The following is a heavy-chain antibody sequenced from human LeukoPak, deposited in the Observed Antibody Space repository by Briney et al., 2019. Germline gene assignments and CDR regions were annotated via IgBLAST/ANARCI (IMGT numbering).Heavy chain of an antibody. CDR3: ARGRITGTTGNWFDP. D-gene: IGHD1-7*01. V-gene: IGHV1-69*04. CDR1: GGTFSSYA. J-gene: IGHJ5*02. Sequence: SVKVSCKASGGTFSSYAISWVRQAPGQGLEWMGRIIPILGIANYAQKFQGRVTITADKSTSTAYMELSSLRSEDTAVYYCARGRITGTTGNWFDPWGQGTLVTVSS. CDR2: IIPILGIA.